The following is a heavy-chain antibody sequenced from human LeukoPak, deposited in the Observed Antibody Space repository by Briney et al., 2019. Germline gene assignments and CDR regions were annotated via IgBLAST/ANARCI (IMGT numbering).Heavy chain of an antibody. D-gene: IGHD2-2*01. Sequence: GGCLRLSCAASGFTFSSYSMNWVRQAPGKGLEWVSSINSSSSYIYYADSVKGRFTISRDNAKNSLYLQMNSLRAEDTAVYYCARAWDCSSTSCYFLNPPDGWGQGTRVTVSS. CDR2: INSSSSYI. J-gene: IGHJ4*02. CDR1: GFTFSSYS. CDR3: ARAWDCSSTSCYFLNPPDG. V-gene: IGHV3-21*01.